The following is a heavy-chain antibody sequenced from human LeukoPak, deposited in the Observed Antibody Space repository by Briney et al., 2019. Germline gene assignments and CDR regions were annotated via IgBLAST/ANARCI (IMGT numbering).Heavy chain of an antibody. D-gene: IGHD4-17*01. V-gene: IGHV3-48*02. CDR2: ISSSSSTI. CDR1: GFTFSSYS. Sequence: GGSLRLSCAASGFTFSSYSMNWVRQAPGKGLEWVSYISSSSSTIYYADSVKGRFTISRDNAKNSLCLQMNSLRDEDTAVYYCARDSVDGPYGDYSFGYWGQGTLVTVPS. CDR3: ARDSVDGPYGDYSFGY. J-gene: IGHJ4*02.